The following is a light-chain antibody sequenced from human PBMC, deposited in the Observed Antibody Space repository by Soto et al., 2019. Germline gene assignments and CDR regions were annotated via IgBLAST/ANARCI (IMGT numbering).Light chain of an antibody. Sequence: EITLTQSPATLSLSPGERASLSCRASQSVTTYLAWYQHKPGQPPRLLIYDASTRATGIPDRFSHSGSGTDFTHTISSPEPEDFGVYYCQQRTNWPPIITFGPGTKVHL. CDR3: QQRTNWPPIIT. CDR1: QSVTTY. V-gene: IGKV3-11*01. CDR2: DAS. J-gene: IGKJ3*01.